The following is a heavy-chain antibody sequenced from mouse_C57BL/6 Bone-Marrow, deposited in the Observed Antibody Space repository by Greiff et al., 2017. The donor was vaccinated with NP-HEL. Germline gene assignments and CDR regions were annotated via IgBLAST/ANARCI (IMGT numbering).Heavy chain of an antibody. CDR2: IYPGSGNT. CDR1: GYTFTDYY. CDR3: ARIYYDYDEGMDY. Sequence: QVQLQQSGAELVRPGASVKLSCKASGYTFTDYYINWVKQRPGQGLEWIARIYPGSGNTYYNEKFKGKATLTAEKSSSTAYMQLSSLTSEDSAVYFCARIYYDYDEGMDYWGQGTSVTVSS. D-gene: IGHD2-4*01. V-gene: IGHV1-76*01. J-gene: IGHJ4*01.